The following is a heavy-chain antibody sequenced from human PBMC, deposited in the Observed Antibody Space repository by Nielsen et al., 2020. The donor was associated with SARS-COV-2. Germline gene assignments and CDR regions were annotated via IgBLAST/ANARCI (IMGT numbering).Heavy chain of an antibody. D-gene: IGHD1-14*01. Sequence: SETLSLTCTVSGGSISSYYWSWIRQPPGKGLEWIGYIYYSGSTNYNPSLKSRVTISVDTSKNQFSLKLSSVTAADTAVYYCARAYNFLGPFYYYYGMDVWGQGTTVTVSS. CDR2: IYYSGST. J-gene: IGHJ6*02. V-gene: IGHV4-59*01. CDR3: ARAYNFLGPFYYYYGMDV. CDR1: GGSISSYY.